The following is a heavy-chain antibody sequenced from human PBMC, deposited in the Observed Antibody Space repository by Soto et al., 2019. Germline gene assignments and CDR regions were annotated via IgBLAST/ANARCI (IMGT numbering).Heavy chain of an antibody. D-gene: IGHD5-18*01. CDR1: GGSISSAAYY. J-gene: IGHJ4*02. CDR3: AREYTYGSNFFDC. Sequence: PSETLSLTCTVSGGSISSAAYYWSWIRQHPGKGLEWIGYISHSGSTYYTPSLKSRVIISADTSKNRFSVNLTSVTAADTDVYYCAREYTYGSNFFDCWGQGALVTLSS. V-gene: IGHV4-31*02. CDR2: ISHSGST.